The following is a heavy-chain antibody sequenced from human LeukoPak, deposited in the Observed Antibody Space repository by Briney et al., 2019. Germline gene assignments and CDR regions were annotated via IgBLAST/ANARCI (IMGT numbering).Heavy chain of an antibody. Sequence: SETLSLTXTVSGGSISSSSYYWGWIRQPPGKGLDWIGSIYYSGSTYYNPSLKSRVTISVDTSKNQFSLKLSSVTAADTAVYYCARHTDCSSTSCYVDYWGQGTLVTVSS. CDR1: GGSISSSSYY. J-gene: IGHJ4*02. D-gene: IGHD2-2*01. CDR2: IYYSGST. CDR3: ARHTDCSSTSCYVDY. V-gene: IGHV4-39*01.